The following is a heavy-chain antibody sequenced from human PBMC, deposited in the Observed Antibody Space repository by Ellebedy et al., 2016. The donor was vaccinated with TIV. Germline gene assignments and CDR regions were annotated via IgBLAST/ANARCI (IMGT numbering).Heavy chain of an antibody. CDR2: ICSDGSNT. CDR3: LVVTAPEDAFDI. Sequence: GESLKISCAASGFTFSSYWMHWVRQVPGKGLVWVSRICSDGSNTNYADYVKGRLTISRDNAKNTLYLQMNSLRAEDTAVYYCLVVTAPEDAFDIWGQGTMVTISS. V-gene: IGHV3-74*01. D-gene: IGHD2-21*02. J-gene: IGHJ3*02. CDR1: GFTFSSYW.